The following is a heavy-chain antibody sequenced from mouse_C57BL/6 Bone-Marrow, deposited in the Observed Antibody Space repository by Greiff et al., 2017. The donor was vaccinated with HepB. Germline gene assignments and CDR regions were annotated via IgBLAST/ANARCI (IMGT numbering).Heavy chain of an antibody. J-gene: IGHJ4*01. Sequence: VKLMESGPELVKPGASVKISCKASGYAFSSSWMNWVKQRPGKGLEWIGRIYPGDGDTNYNGKFKGKATLTADKSSSTAYMQLSSLTSEDSAVYFCARLGDGNPSGYWGQGTSVTVSS. CDR3: ARLGDGNPSGY. CDR1: GYAFSSSW. V-gene: IGHV1-82*01. D-gene: IGHD2-1*01. CDR2: IYPGDGDT.